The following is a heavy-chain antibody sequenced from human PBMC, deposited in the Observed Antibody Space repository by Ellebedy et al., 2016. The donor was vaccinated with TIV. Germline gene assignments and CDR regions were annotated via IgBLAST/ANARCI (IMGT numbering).Heavy chain of an antibody. Sequence: SETLSLXCAVYGGSFSGYYWSWIRQPPGKGLEWIGEINHSGSTNYNPSLKSRVTISVDTSKNQFSLKLSSVTAADTAVYYCARGRPMLDVWGQGTTVTVSS. V-gene: IGHV4-34*01. CDR1: GGSFSGYY. CDR2: INHSGST. D-gene: IGHD6-6*01. J-gene: IGHJ6*02. CDR3: ARGRPMLDV.